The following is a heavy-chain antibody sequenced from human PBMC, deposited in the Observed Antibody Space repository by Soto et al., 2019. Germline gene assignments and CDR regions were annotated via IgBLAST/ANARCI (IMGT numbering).Heavy chain of an antibody. J-gene: IGHJ4*02. CDR1: GFTFSSYA. CDR2: ISGSGGST. D-gene: IGHD3-22*01. Sequence: GGSLRLSCSASGFTFSSYAMSWVRQAPGKGLEWVSAISGSGGSTYYADSVKGRFTISRDSSKNTLYLQMNSLRAEDTAVYYCAKHGGPNYYDSNGYLYEIDCWGQGTLVTVSS. CDR3: AKHGGPNYYDSNGYLYEIDC. V-gene: IGHV3-23*01.